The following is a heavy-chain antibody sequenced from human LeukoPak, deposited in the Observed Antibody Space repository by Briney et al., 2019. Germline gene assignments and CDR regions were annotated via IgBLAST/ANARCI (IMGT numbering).Heavy chain of an antibody. CDR1: GFTFSSYG. Sequence: GGSLRLSCAASGFTFSSYGMHWVRQAPGKGLEWVAFIRYDGSNKYYADSVKGRFTISRDNSKNTLYLQMNSLRAEDTAVYYCARGYYYDSSFDYWGQGTLVTVSS. J-gene: IGHJ4*02. V-gene: IGHV3-30*02. D-gene: IGHD3-22*01. CDR2: IRYDGSNK. CDR3: ARGYYYDSSFDY.